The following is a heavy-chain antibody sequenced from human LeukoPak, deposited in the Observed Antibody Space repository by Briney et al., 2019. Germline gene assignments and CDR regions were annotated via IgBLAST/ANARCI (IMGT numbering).Heavy chain of an antibody. CDR1: GITLSNYG. V-gene: IGHV3-23*01. CDR3: AKRGVVIRVILVGFHKQAYYFDS. J-gene: IGHJ4*02. CDR2: ISDSGGST. D-gene: IGHD3-22*01. Sequence: GGSLRLSCAVSGITLSNYGMSWVRQAPGKGLEWVAGISDSGGSTTYADSVKGRFTISRDDPKKTLFLQMNSLRDEDTALYFCAKRGVVIRVILVGFHKQAYYFDSWGQGALVTVSS.